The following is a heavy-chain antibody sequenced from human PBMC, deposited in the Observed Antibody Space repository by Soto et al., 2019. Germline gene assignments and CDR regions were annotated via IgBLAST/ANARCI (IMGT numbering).Heavy chain of an antibody. CDR1: GFTFSSYG. J-gene: IGHJ4*02. CDR3: ARDESRTRTRKFDY. Sequence: PGGSLRLSCAASGFTFSSYGMHWVRQAPGKGLEWVAVIWYDGSNKYYADSVKGRFTISRDNSKNTLYLQMNSLRAEDTAVYYCARDESRTRTRKFDYRGQGTLVTVSS. CDR2: IWYDGSNK. V-gene: IGHV3-33*01.